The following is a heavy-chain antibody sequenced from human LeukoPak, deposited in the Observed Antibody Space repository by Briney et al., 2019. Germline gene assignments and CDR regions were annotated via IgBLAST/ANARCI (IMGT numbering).Heavy chain of an antibody. V-gene: IGHV3-23*01. D-gene: IGHD7-27*01. CDR3: AIAAPGPSPFDY. CDR1: GFIFSSYA. J-gene: IGHJ4*02. Sequence: GASLRLSCAASGFIFSSYAMSWVRQAPGKGLEWVSDISGSGGSTYYADSVKGRFTISRDNSKNTLYLQMNSLRAEDTAVYYCAIAAPGPSPFDYWGQGTLVTVSS. CDR2: ISGSGGST.